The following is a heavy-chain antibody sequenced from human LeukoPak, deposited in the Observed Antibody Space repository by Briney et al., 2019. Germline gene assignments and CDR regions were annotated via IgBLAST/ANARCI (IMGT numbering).Heavy chain of an antibody. V-gene: IGHV3-23*01. J-gene: IGHJ5*02. D-gene: IGHD2-2*01. CDR3: ASSQLLSEGGLSWFDP. CDR2: ISGSGGST. CDR1: GFTFSSYA. Sequence: PGGSLRLSCAASGFTFSSYAMSWVRQAPGKGLEWVSAISGSGGSTYYADSVKGRFTISRDNSKNTLYLQMNSLRAEDTAVYYCASSQLLSEGGLSWFDPWGQGTLVTVSS.